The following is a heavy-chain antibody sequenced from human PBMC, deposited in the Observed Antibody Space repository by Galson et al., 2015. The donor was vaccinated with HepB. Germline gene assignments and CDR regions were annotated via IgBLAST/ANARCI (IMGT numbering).Heavy chain of an antibody. CDR2: IWYDGSNK. Sequence: SLRLSCAASGFTFSSYGMHWVRQAPGKGLEWVAVIWYDGSNKYYADSVKGRLTISRDNSKNTLYLQMNSLRAEDTAVYYCARDLRDYGDYSGAPRYYYGMDVWGQGTTVTVSS. CDR1: GFTFSSYG. D-gene: IGHD4-17*01. V-gene: IGHV3-33*01. J-gene: IGHJ6*02. CDR3: ARDLRDYGDYSGAPRYYYGMDV.